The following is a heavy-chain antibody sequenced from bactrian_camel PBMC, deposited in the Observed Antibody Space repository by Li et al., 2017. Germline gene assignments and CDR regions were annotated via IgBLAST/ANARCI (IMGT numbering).Heavy chain of an antibody. J-gene: IGHJ4*01. CDR3: VASAGSWVVRCGLSQSAYQY. CDR1: GFTFSNYG. V-gene: IGHV3S40*01. D-gene: IGHD3*01. Sequence: VQLVESGGGLVQPGGSLRLSCAASGFTFSNYGMSWVRQAPGKGIEWVSGINIDGGRTYYRDSVKGRFTISKDSGKLAPYLQMDSLTPDDTAMYYCVASAGSWVVRCGLSQSAYQYWGQGTQVTVS. CDR2: INIDGGRT.